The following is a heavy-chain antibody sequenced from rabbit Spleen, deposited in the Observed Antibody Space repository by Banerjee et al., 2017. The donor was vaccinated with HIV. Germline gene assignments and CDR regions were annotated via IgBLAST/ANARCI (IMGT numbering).Heavy chain of an antibody. V-gene: IGHV1S40*01. CDR2: IHISSGST. CDR3: ARRISGNGDYSQFNL. Sequence: QSLEESGGDLVKPGASLTLTCTASGFTISSSDYMCWVRLAPGKGLEWIACIHISSGSTWYASWAKGRFTISKISSTTVTLQMTSLTAADTATYFCARRISGNGDYSQFNLWGQGTLVTVS. CDR1: GFTISSSDY. D-gene: IGHD2-1*01. J-gene: IGHJ4*01.